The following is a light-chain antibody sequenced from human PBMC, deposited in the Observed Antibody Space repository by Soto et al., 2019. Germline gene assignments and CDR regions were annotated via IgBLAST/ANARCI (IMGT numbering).Light chain of an antibody. CDR2: EAS. Sequence: EIVLTQSPATLSLSPRERATLSCRASQSVNNFLAWYQQRPGQAPRLLMYEASNRATGVPARFSGSGSGTDFTLTISSLEPEDFAIYYCQQRRNWPPTFGQGTKVEIK. V-gene: IGKV3-11*01. CDR3: QQRRNWPPT. CDR1: QSVNNF. J-gene: IGKJ1*01.